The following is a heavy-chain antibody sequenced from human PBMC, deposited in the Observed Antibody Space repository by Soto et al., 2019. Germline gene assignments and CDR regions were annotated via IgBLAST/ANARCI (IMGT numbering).Heavy chain of an antibody. J-gene: IGHJ3*02. D-gene: IGHD6-13*01. CDR2: INPNSGGT. Sequence: VASVKVSCKASGYTFTGYYMHWVRQAPRQGLEWMGWINPNSGGTNYAQKFQGRVTMTRDTSISTAYMELSRLRSDDTAVYYCARSGSSWVVGAFDIWGQGTMVTVS. V-gene: IGHV1-2*02. CDR3: ARSGSSWVVGAFDI. CDR1: GYTFTGYY.